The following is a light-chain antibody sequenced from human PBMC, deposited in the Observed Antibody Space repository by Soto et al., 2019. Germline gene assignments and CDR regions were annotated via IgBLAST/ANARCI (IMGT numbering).Light chain of an antibody. J-gene: IGKJ2*01. Sequence: EIVMTQSPNTVSVSPGDRATLSCRASQTVSSSYLAWYQQKPGQAPRLLIYGASTRATGIPGRFSGSASGTDFTLTISRLEPEDFAVYYCQQYGPSPMYTFGQGTNLEIK. CDR1: QTVSSSY. CDR2: GAS. CDR3: QQYGPSPMYT. V-gene: IGKV3-20*01.